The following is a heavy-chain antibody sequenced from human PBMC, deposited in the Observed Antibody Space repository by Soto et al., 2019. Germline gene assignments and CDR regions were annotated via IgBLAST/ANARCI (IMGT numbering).Heavy chain of an antibody. CDR2: ISYDGSNK. Sequence: GGSLRLSCAASGFTFSSYAMHWVRQAPGKGLEWVAVISYDGSNKYYADSVKGRFTISRDNSKNTLYLQMNSLRAEDTAVYYCARETSTYYYDSSGYRPDFDYWGQGTLVTVSS. V-gene: IGHV3-30-3*01. J-gene: IGHJ4*02. CDR1: GFTFSSYA. CDR3: ARETSTYYYDSSGYRPDFDY. D-gene: IGHD3-22*01.